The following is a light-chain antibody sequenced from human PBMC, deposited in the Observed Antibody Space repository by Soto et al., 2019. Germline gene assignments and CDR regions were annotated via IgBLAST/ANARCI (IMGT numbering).Light chain of an antibody. Sequence: QSVLTQPASVSGSPGQSITISCTGTSSDVGSSNFVSWYQQHPGNAPKLMIYEGTKRPSGVSSRFSGSKSGNTASLTISGLQAEDEADYYCCSYAGSGISVVFGGRTKLTVL. CDR3: CSYAGSGISVV. V-gene: IGLV2-23*01. CDR1: SSDVGSSNF. CDR2: EGT. J-gene: IGLJ2*01.